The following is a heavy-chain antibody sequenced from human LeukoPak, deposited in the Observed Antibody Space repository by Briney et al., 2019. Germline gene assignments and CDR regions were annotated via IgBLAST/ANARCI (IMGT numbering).Heavy chain of an antibody. J-gene: IGHJ6*02. CDR3: ARARINMVRGVISPYYYYGMDV. CDR2: ISAYNGNT. V-gene: IGHV1-18*01. CDR1: GYTFTSYG. Sequence: ASVKVSCEASGYTFTSYGISWVRQAPGQGLEWMGWISAYNGNTNYAQKLQGRVTMTTDTSTSTAYMELRSLRSDDTAVYYCARARINMVRGVISPYYYYGMDVWGQGTTVTVSS. D-gene: IGHD3-10*01.